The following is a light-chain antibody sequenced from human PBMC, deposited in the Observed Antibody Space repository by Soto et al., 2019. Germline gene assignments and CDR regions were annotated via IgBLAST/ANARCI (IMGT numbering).Light chain of an antibody. V-gene: IGKV1-39*01. CDR3: QQSFGPPLT. J-gene: IGKJ4*01. CDR1: QNIKKY. CDR2: TAS. Sequence: DIQMTQSPSSLSASVGDRVTITCLASQNIKKYLNGYQHKPLEAPNLLLYTASRFQVGPPSRFSGSASGTDFHLNTSRLQPEDSPTYYCQQSFGPPLTFGGGTKVDIK.